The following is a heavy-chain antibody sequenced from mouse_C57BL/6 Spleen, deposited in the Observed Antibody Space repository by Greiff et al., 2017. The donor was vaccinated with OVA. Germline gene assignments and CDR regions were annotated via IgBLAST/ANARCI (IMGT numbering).Heavy chain of an antibody. D-gene: IGHD2-4*01. V-gene: IGHV1-50*01. CDR2: IDPSDSYT. Sequence: QVQLQQSGAELVKPGASVKLSCKASGYTFTSYWMQWVKQRPGQGLEWIGEIDPSDSYTNYNQKFKGKATLTVDTSSSTAYMQLSSLTSEDSAVYYCACSYDYGGFAYWGQGTLVTVSA. CDR3: ACSYDYGGFAY. J-gene: IGHJ3*01. CDR1: GYTFTSYW.